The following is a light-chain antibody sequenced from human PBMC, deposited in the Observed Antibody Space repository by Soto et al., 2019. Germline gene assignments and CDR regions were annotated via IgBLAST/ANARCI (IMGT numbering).Light chain of an antibody. CDR1: SSNIGSDY. Sequence: QSVLTQPPSVSAAPGQCITISFTGSSSNIGSDYVSWYQQLPGTAPKHLIYDNNKRPSGIPNRFSGSKSGTSATLGITGFQTGDEADYYCAAWNKSQSGGVFGGGTKLTVL. V-gene: IGLV1-51*02. CDR3: AAWNKSQSGGV. J-gene: IGLJ2*01. CDR2: DNN.